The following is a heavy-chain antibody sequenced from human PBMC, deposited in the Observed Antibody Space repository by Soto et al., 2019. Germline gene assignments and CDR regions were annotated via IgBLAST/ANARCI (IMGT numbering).Heavy chain of an antibody. V-gene: IGHV4-61*01. CDR2: VHNSGST. CDR3: ARDSPLTERSFDX. Sequence: SETLSLTCTVSGGSVRSVIYYWSWVRQPPGKKLEWIGYVHNSGSTNYNPSLTSRVTVSVDTSKKQFSLKLTSVTAADTAVYYCARDSPLTERSFDXWGQGTLFTVSX. J-gene: IGHJ4*02. CDR1: GGSVRSVIYY.